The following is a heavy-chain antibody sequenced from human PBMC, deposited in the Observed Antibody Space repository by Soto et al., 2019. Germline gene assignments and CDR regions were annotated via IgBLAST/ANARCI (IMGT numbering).Heavy chain of an antibody. CDR3: ATTTRYLGALDI. D-gene: IGHD1-1*01. Sequence: GASVKVSCKVSGYTLTELSMHWVRQAPGKGLEWMGGFDPEDGETIYAQKFQGRVTMTEDTSTDTAYMELSSLRSEDTAVYYCATTTRYLGALDIWGQGTMVTVS. J-gene: IGHJ3*02. CDR1: GYTLTELS. V-gene: IGHV1-24*01. CDR2: FDPEDGET.